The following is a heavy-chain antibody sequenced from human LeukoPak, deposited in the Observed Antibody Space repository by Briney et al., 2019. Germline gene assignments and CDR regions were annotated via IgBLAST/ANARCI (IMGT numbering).Heavy chain of an antibody. D-gene: IGHD2-21*02. CDR3: ARTAYCGGDCYSDWFDP. CDR1: GYTFTSYD. CDR2: MNPNSGNT. Sequence: ASVKVSCKASGYTFTSYDINWVRQATGQGLEWMGWMNPNSGNTGYAQKLQGRVTMTRNTSISTAYMELSSLRSEDTAVYYCARTAYCGGDCYSDWFDPWGQGTLVTVSS. J-gene: IGHJ5*02. V-gene: IGHV1-8*01.